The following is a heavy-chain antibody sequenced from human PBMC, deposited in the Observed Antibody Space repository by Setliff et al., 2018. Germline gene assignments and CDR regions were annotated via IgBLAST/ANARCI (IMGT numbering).Heavy chain of an antibody. CDR1: GGSISSSSYY. CDR2: IYYSGST. V-gene: IGHV4-39*01. Sequence: SETLSLTCTVSGGSISSSSYYWGWIRQPPGKGLEWIGSIYYSGSTYYNPSLKSRVTISVDTSKNQFSLKLSSVTAADTAVYYCARSPGRGGYYDYWGQGTLVTVSS. CDR3: ARSPGRGGYYDY. D-gene: IGHD3-22*01. J-gene: IGHJ4*02.